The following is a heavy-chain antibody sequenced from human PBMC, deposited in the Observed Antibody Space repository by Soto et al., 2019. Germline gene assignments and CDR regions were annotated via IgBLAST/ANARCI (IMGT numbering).Heavy chain of an antibody. J-gene: IGHJ4*02. CDR3: ARVPRLLWSGDAGRFDY. D-gene: IGHD3-10*01. CDR1: GGSFSGYY. CDR2: INHSGST. Sequence: SETLSLTCAVYGGSFSGYYWSWIRQPPGKGLEWMGEINHSGSTNYNPSLKSRVTISVDTSKNQFSLKLTSVTAADTAVYYCARVPRLLWSGDAGRFDYWGQGTLVTVSS. V-gene: IGHV4-34*01.